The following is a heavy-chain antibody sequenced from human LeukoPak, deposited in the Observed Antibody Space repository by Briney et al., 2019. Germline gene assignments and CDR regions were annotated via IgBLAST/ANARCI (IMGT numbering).Heavy chain of an antibody. D-gene: IGHD6-13*01. CDR1: EFTFSGYA. CDR2: ISGSGGST. Sequence: PGGSLRLSCAASEFTFSGYAMNWVRQAPGKGLEWVSGISGSGGSTYYADSVKGRFTISRDNSKNTLYLQMNNLRAEDTAVYYCAKESSSWAYYFDYWGQGTLVTVSS. J-gene: IGHJ4*02. V-gene: IGHV3-23*01. CDR3: AKESSSWAYYFDY.